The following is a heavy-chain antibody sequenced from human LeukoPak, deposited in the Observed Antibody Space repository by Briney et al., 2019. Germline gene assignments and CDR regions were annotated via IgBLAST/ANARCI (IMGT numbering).Heavy chain of an antibody. CDR2: ISSSSSYI. J-gene: IGHJ5*02. CDR3: ASSEIVVPAATYWFDP. V-gene: IGHV3-21*01. CDR1: GFTFSSYS. D-gene: IGHD2-2*01. Sequence: GGSLRLSCAASGFTFSSYSMNWVRQAPGKGLEWVSSISSSSSYIYYADSVKGRFTISRDNAKNSLYLQMNSLRAEDTAVYYCASSEIVVPAATYWFDPWGQGTLVTVSS.